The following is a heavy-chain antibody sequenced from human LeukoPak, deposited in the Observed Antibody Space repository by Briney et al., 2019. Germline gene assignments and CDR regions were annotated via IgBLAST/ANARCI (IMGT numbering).Heavy chain of an antibody. V-gene: IGHV3-11*04. CDR1: GFTFSDYY. Sequence: GGSLRLSCAASGFTFSDYYMSWIRQAPRKGLEWVSYISSSGSTIYYADSVKGRFTISRDNAKTSLYLQMNSLRAEDTAVYYCARVGPPGTLDYWGQGTLVTVSS. CDR3: ARVGPPGTLDY. J-gene: IGHJ4*02. CDR2: ISSSGSTI. D-gene: IGHD2-2*01.